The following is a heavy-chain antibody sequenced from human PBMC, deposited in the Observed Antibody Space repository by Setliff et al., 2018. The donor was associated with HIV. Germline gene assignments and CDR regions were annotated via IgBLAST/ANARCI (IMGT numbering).Heavy chain of an antibody. Sequence: PGESLKISCKGSGYRFTNYWIAWVRQMPGKGLEWMGIIYPGDSDTRYSPTFQGQVTISADKSMSTAYLQWSSLKASDTAIYYCARQQMERTYYNRPFDYWGQGTLVTVSS. CDR2: IYPGDSDT. CDR1: GYRFTNYW. J-gene: IGHJ4*02. CDR3: ARQQMERTYYNRPFDY. D-gene: IGHD3-10*01. V-gene: IGHV5-51*01.